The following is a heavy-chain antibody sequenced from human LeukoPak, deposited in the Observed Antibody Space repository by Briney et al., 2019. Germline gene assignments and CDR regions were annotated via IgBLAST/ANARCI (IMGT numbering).Heavy chain of an antibody. CDR1: GFTFSTYW. CDR3: ARDLNWETY. CDR2: IKPDGSQI. D-gene: IGHD7-27*01. Sequence: PGGSLRLSCAASGFTFSTYWMTWVRQAPGKGLEWVANIKPDGSQIYYVDSVKGRFTNSRDNAKNSLYLQMNSLRAEDTAVYYCARDLNWETYWGQGTLVTVSS. J-gene: IGHJ4*02. V-gene: IGHV3-7*01.